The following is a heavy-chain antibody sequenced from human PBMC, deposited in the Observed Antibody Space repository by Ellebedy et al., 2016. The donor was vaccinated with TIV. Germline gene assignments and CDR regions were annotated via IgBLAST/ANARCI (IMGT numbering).Heavy chain of an antibody. J-gene: IGHJ4*02. Sequence: GESLKISCAASGFSFIHYAIHWVRQAPAKGLEWVALMSPDGSDEYYADSMEGRFTISRDNSKNTLFLQMNSLRPDDTAVYYCVRGYGSESMFDYWGQGTRVTVSS. D-gene: IGHD3-10*01. V-gene: IGHV3-30*01. CDR1: GFSFIHYA. CDR2: MSPDGSDE. CDR3: VRGYGSESMFDY.